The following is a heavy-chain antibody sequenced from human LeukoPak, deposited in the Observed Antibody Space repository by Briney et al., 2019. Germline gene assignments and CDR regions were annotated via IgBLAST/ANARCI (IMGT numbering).Heavy chain of an antibody. CDR3: ARGITYYYGSGYYYYYMDV. Sequence: SVKVSCKASGYTFTGYYMHWVRQAPGQGLEWMGGIIPIFGTANYAQKFQGRVTITADESTSTAYMELSSLRSEDTAVYYCARGITYYYGSGYYYYYMDVWGKGTTVTISS. D-gene: IGHD3-10*01. J-gene: IGHJ6*03. CDR2: IIPIFGTA. V-gene: IGHV1-69*13. CDR1: GYTFTGYY.